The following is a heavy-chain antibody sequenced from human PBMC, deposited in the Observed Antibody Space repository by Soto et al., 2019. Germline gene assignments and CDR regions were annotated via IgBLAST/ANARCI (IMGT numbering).Heavy chain of an antibody. J-gene: IGHJ3*02. CDR1: GGSISSGGYY. CDR3: ARKYYYDSSGYYPQDAFNI. Sequence: PSEILSLTCTVSGGSISSGGYYWSWIRQHPGKGLEWIGFIFYSGSTSYNPSLKSRVTISVDTSKNQFSLRLSSVTAADTAVYYCARKYYYDSSGYYPQDAFNIWGQGTMVTVSS. CDR2: IFYSGST. D-gene: IGHD3-22*01. V-gene: IGHV4-31*03.